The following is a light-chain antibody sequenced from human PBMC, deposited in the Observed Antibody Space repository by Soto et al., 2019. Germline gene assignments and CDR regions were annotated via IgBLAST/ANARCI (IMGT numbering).Light chain of an antibody. Sequence: DIQITQYPSTLSGSVGDRSTITCLASQTISSWLAWYQQKPGKAPKLLIYKASTLKSGVPSRFSGSGSGTEFTLTISSLQPDDFATYYCQHYNSYSEAFGQGTKVEIK. V-gene: IGKV1-5*03. J-gene: IGKJ1*01. CDR3: QHYNSYSEA. CDR2: KAS. CDR1: QTISSW.